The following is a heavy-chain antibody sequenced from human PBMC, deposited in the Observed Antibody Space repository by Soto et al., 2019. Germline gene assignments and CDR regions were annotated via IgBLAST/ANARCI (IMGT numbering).Heavy chain of an antibody. V-gene: IGHV1-69*13. Sequence: GASVKVSCKASGGTFSSYAISWVRQAPGQGLEWMGGIIPIFGTATYAQKFQGRVTITADESTSTAYMELSSLRSEDTAVYHCAGDEITMVRGAVGDDAFDIWGQGTMVTVSS. D-gene: IGHD3-10*01. CDR1: GGTFSSYA. J-gene: IGHJ3*02. CDR2: IIPIFGTA. CDR3: AGDEITMVRGAVGDDAFDI.